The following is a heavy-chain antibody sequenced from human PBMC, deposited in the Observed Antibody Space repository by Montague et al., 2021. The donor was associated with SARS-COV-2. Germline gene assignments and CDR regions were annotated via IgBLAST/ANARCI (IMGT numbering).Heavy chain of an antibody. CDR2: ISYNGRNT. Sequence: SLSLSLAASGFTFSSYALHWVRQAPGKGPEWVAVISYNGRNTQYGDSVKGRATISRDNSKTTLYLQVNSLRTDDTAVYYCAREPKPVGYSYGYTFFEYWGQGSLVTVSS. CDR3: AREPKPVGYSYGYTFFEY. V-gene: IGHV3-30*03. CDR1: GFTFSSYA. D-gene: IGHD5-18*01. J-gene: IGHJ4*02.